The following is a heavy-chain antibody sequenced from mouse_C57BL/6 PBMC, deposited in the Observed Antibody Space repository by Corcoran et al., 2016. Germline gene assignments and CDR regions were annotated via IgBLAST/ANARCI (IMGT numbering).Heavy chain of an antibody. CDR1: GYTFTTYG. D-gene: IGHD2-5*01. V-gene: IGHV9-3*01. CDR3: ARRDYSKGYFDY. CDR2: INTYSGVP. J-gene: IGHJ2*01. Sequence: QIQLVQSGPELKKPGETVKISCKASGYTFTTYGMSWVKQAPGKGLKWMGWINTYSGVPTYADDFKGRFAFSLETSASTAYLQINNLKNEDTATYFCARRDYSKGYFDYWGQGTTLTVSS.